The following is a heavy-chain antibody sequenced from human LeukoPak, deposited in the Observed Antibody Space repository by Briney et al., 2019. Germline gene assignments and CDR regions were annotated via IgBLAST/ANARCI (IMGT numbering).Heavy chain of an antibody. J-gene: IGHJ5*02. CDR1: GGSFSSRPYY. Sequence: SETLSLTCTVSGGSFSSRPYYWSWIRQPAGKGLEWIGRIYTSGDTDYNPSLKSRVTISVDTSKNQFSLQLSSLTASDTAVYYCARVGPYIEVDPWGQGTLVIVSS. CDR2: IYTSGDT. V-gene: IGHV4-61*02. CDR3: ARVGPYIEVDP. D-gene: IGHD5-12*01.